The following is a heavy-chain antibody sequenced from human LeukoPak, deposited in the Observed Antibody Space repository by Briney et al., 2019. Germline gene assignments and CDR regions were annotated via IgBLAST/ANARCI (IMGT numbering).Heavy chain of an antibody. CDR3: AARSTMTDDY. CDR2: ISSSSSYI. V-gene: IGHV3-21*01. CDR1: GFTFSSYR. Sequence: GGSLRLSCAASGFTFSSYRMNWVRQAPGKGLEWVSSISSSSSYIYYADSLKGRFTISRDNAKDSLFLQMNSLRAEDTAVYYCAARSTMTDDYWGQGTLVTVSS. J-gene: IGHJ4*02. D-gene: IGHD3-22*01.